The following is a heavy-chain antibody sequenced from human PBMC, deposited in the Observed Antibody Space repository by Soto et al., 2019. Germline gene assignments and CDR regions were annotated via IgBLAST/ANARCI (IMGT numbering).Heavy chain of an antibody. CDR2: ISYDGSNK. CDR1: GFTFSSYA. J-gene: IGHJ4*02. V-gene: IGHV3-30-3*01. CDR3: ARAHTLGYYDFWSGYFPDY. Sequence: LRLSCAASGFTFSSYAMHWVRQAPGKGLEWVAVISYDGSNKYYADSVKGRFTISRDNSKNTLYLQMNSLRAEDTAVYYCARAHTLGYYDFWSGYFPDYWGQGTLVTVSS. D-gene: IGHD3-3*01.